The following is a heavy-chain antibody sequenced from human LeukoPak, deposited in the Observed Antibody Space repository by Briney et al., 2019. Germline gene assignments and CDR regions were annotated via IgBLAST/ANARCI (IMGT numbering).Heavy chain of an antibody. J-gene: IGHJ4*02. Sequence: PGGSLRLSCAASGFTFSSYGMHWVRQAPGKGLEWVAVISYDGSNKYYADSVKGRFTISRDNSRNTLYLQMNSLRADDTAVYYCAKSRARTDGSSGSIDSWGQGTLVTVSS. CDR1: GFTFSSYG. D-gene: IGHD3-22*01. CDR2: ISYDGSNK. V-gene: IGHV3-30*18. CDR3: AKSRARTDGSSGSIDS.